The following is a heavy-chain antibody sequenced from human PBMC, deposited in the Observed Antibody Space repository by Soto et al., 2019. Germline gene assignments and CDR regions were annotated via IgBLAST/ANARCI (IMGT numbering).Heavy chain of an antibody. D-gene: IGHD3-9*01. CDR2: ISHNATA. V-gene: IGHV4-61*08. CDR3: ARVDWSTSKIGV. J-gene: IGHJ6*04. CDR1: GDSVSSGASH. Sequence: PSETLSLTCTVSGDSVSSGASHWTWIRQSPGKGLEWIGYISHNATADCNPSLKSRVSVSVDTSKNQFSLKLTSATTADTAVYYCARVDWSTSKIGVWGKGTTVTVSS.